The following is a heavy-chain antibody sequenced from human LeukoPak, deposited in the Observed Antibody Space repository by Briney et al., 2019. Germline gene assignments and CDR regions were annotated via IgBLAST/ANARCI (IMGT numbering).Heavy chain of an antibody. D-gene: IGHD6-13*01. Sequence: SQTLSLTCAISGDSVSSNSAAWNWIRQSPSRGLEWLGRTYYRSKWYNDYAVSVKSRITINPDTSKNQFSLQLNSVTPEDTAVYYCARDEEEHRRYSSSWYVGKFDYWGQGTLVTVSS. CDR1: GDSVSSNSAA. V-gene: IGHV6-1*01. CDR3: ARDEEEHRRYSSSWYVGKFDY. J-gene: IGHJ4*02. CDR2: TYYRSKWYN.